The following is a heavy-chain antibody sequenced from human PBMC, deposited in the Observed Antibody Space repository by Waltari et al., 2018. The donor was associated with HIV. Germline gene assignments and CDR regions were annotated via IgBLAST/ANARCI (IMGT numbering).Heavy chain of an antibody. CDR1: QLTFEDVW. J-gene: IGHJ3*01. CDR2: IKRKRDGGAT. V-gene: IGHV3-15*01. Sequence: EVKVVESGGGLVKPGVFLRVSCASFQLTFEDVWMTWGRQAPGKGREWVSRIKRKRDGGATDYAASVKGRFVISRDDSQNTLYLQMSGLRTEDTAMYYCTTGGYPTEAFDVWGQGTMVTVSP. D-gene: IGHD5-12*01. CDR3: TTGGYPTEAFDV.